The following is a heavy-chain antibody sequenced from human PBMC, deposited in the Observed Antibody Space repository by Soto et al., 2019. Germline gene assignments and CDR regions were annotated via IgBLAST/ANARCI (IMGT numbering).Heavy chain of an antibody. CDR1: GFTFSSYA. V-gene: IGHV3-23*01. CDR2: ISGSGGST. D-gene: IGHD1-26*01. J-gene: IGHJ4*02. CDR3: ARRGSGSYYDY. Sequence: EVQLLESGGGLVQPGGSLRLSCAASGFTFSSYAMRGVRQAPGKGLEWVSAISGSGGSTYYADSVKGRFTISRDNSKNTMYLQMNSLRAEDTAVYYCARRGSGSYYDYWGQGTLVTVS.